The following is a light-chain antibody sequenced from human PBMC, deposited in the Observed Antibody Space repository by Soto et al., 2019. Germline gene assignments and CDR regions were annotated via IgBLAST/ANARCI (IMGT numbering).Light chain of an antibody. V-gene: IGLV3-21*02. Sequence: SYELAQPPSVSVAPGQTATITCGGDDIVVKSVHWYHQKPGQAPVLVVYDDTARPSGTPERFSGSNVGNTATLTISRVEAGDEADFYCQVWDSPSGHYVFGSGTKVNVL. CDR2: DDT. CDR3: QVWDSPSGHYV. J-gene: IGLJ1*01. CDR1: DIVVKS.